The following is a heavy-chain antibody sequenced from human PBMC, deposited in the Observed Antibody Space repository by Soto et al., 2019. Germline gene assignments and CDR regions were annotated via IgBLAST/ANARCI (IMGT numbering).Heavy chain of an antibody. D-gene: IGHD5-18*01. Sequence: SETLSLTCTVSGGSISSGDYYWSWIRQPPGKGLEWIGYIYHSGSTYYNPSLKSRATISVDTSKNQFSLKLRSVTAADTAVYYCARDLDTAMSRGAFDIWGQGTMVTVSS. CDR3: ARDLDTAMSRGAFDI. CDR2: IYHSGST. J-gene: IGHJ3*02. CDR1: GGSISSGDYY. V-gene: IGHV4-30-4*01.